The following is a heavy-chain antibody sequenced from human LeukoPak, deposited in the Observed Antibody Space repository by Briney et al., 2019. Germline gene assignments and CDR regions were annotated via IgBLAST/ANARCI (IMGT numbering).Heavy chain of an antibody. V-gene: IGHV1-2*02. Sequence: ASVKVSCKASGYTFTGYYMHWVRQAPGQGLEWMGWINPNSGGTNYAQKFQGRVTMTRDTSISTAYMELSSLRSEDTAVYYCASSAGGLYYHYYMDVWGKGTTVTISS. CDR1: GYTFTGYY. J-gene: IGHJ6*03. CDR2: INPNSGGT. D-gene: IGHD1-26*01. CDR3: ASSAGGLYYHYYMDV.